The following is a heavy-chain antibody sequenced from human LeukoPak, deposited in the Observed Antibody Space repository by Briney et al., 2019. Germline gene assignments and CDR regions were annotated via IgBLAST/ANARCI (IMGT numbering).Heavy chain of an antibody. Sequence: GGSLRLSCAASGFTFSDYYMSWIRQAPGKGLEWVSYISSSGSTIYYADSVKGRFTISRDNSKNTLYLQMNSLRAEDTAVYYCAKDPYGSGSYFDYWGQGTLVTVSS. J-gene: IGHJ4*02. CDR1: GFTFSDYY. D-gene: IGHD3-10*01. CDR3: AKDPYGSGSYFDY. CDR2: ISSSGSTI. V-gene: IGHV3-11*04.